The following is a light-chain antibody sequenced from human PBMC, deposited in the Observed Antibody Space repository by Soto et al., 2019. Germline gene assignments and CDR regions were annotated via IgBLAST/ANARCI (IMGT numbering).Light chain of an antibody. CDR1: SSDVGSYNL. Sequence: QSVLTQPASVSVSPGQSITISCTGTSSDVGSYNLVSWYQQHPGKAPKLMIYEGSKRPSGVSNRFSGSKSGNTASLTISGLQAEDEADYYCCSYAGSLDVFGTGTKVTV. V-gene: IGLV2-23*01. CDR2: EGS. J-gene: IGLJ1*01. CDR3: CSYAGSLDV.